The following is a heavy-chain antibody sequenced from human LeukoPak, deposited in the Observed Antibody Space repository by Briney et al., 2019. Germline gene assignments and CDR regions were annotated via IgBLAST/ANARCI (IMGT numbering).Heavy chain of an antibody. CDR3: ARVLTAVAGPYYFDF. CDR2: IYSSGNT. J-gene: IGHJ4*02. CDR1: GGSISRHY. D-gene: IGHD6-19*01. V-gene: IGHV4-4*07. Sequence: SETLSLTCTVSGGSISRHYWSWIRQTAGKGLECIGRIYSSGNTNYNPSLNSRVTMSVDTSKNQFSLKLTSVTAADTAVYYCARVLTAVAGPYYFDFWGQGTLVTVSS.